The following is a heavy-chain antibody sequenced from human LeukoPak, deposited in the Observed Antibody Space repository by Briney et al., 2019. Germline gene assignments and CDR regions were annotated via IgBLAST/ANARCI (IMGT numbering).Heavy chain of an antibody. J-gene: IGHJ6*02. CDR2: IYYSGST. Sequence: SQTLALTCTVSGGSISRGGYYWSWIRQHPGKGLEWVGYIYYSGSTYYNPSLKSRVTISVDTSKNQFSLKLSSVTAAGTAVYYCASGYCSSTSCYTAVWGQGTTVTVSS. D-gene: IGHD2-2*02. CDR1: GGSISRGGYY. V-gene: IGHV4-31*03. CDR3: ASGYCSSTSCYTAV.